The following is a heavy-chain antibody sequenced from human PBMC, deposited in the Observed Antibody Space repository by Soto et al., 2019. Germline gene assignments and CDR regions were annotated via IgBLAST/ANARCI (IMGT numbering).Heavy chain of an antibody. J-gene: IGHJ4*02. Sequence: PSETLSLTCTVSAGAISSTNWWRWVRQPPGKGLEWIGEIYHSGSTNYNPSLKSRVTISVDKSKNQFSLRLSSVTAADTAVYYCARNYYDSSGYYWVDYWGQGTLVTVSS. V-gene: IGHV4-4*02. D-gene: IGHD3-22*01. CDR1: AGAISSTNW. CDR2: IYHSGST. CDR3: ARNYYDSSGYYWVDY.